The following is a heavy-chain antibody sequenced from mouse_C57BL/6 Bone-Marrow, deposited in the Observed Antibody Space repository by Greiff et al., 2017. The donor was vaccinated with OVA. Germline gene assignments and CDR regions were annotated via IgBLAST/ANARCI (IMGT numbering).Heavy chain of an antibody. CDR2: IDPSDSYT. J-gene: IGHJ3*01. CDR3: ARSHYDYPAY. V-gene: IGHV1-69*01. D-gene: IGHD2-4*01. Sequence: QVQLKQPGAELVMPGASVKLSCKASGYTFTSYWMHWVKQRPGQGLEWIGEIDPSDSYTNYNQKFKGKSTLTVDKSSSTAYMQLSSLTSEDSAVYYCARSHYDYPAYWGQGTLVTVSA. CDR1: GYTFTSYW.